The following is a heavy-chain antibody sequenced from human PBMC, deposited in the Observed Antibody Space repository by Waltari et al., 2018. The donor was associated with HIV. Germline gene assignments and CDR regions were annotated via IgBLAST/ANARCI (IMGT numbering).Heavy chain of an antibody. CDR2: INQSGRT. CDR3: VRQRTVTTFSYYYLDV. CDR1: GGSFNNYS. D-gene: IGHD4-4*01. J-gene: IGHJ6*03. V-gene: IGHV4-34*02. Sequence: QVQLQQWGAGLVKPSDTLSLTCAVPGGSFNNYSWNWIRQSPGKGLEWIGEINQSGRTNYNPSLESRVTMSVDTSKNQFSLKLTSMTAADSAVYYCVRQRTVTTFSYYYLDVWGKGTTVTVSS.